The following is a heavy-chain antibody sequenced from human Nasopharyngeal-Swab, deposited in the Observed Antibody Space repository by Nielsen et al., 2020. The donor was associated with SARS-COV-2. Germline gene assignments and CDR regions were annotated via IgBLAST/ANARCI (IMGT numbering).Heavy chain of an antibody. J-gene: IGHJ3*02. D-gene: IGHD3/OR15-3a*01. V-gene: IGHV3-74*01. CDR2: IDNDGSST. CDR1: VLTLRTYY. Sequence: SLKISCEASVLTLRTYYMHWVRQAPGKGPVWVSHIDNDGSSTTYADSVKGRFTISRDNSKNTLYLQMNSLRAEDTAVYYCAKDLGGTIFGLVIIPNDAFDIWGQGTMVTVSS. CDR3: AKDLGGTIFGLVIIPNDAFDI.